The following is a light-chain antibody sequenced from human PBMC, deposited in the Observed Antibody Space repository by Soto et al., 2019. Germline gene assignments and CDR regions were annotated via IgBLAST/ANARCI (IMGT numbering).Light chain of an antibody. CDR1: SSDVGAYNR. Sequence: QSALTQPASVSGSPGQSIAISCTGSSSDVGAYNRVSWYQQSPDTAPKLIIYDVSDRPSGVPDRFSGSKSGNTASLTISGLQPEDEADYYCNSCTTRTTYVFGTGTKVTVL. V-gene: IGLV2-18*02. CDR3: NSCTTRTTYV. CDR2: DVS. J-gene: IGLJ1*01.